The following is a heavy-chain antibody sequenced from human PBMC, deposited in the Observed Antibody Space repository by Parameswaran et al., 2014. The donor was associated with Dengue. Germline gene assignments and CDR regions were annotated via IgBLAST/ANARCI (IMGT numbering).Heavy chain of an antibody. CDR2: IIPIFGTA. V-gene: IGHV1-69*01. Sequence: SWVRQAPGQGLEWMGGIIPIFGTANYAQKFQGRVTITADESTSTAYMELSSLRSKDTAVYYCAGIDGYGYYYYGMDVWGQGTTVTVSS. J-gene: IGHJ6*02. CDR3: AGIDGYGYYYYGMDV. D-gene: IGHD5-18*01.